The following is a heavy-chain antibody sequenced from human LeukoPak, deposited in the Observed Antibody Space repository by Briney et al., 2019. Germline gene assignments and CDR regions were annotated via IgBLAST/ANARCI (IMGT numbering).Heavy chain of an antibody. CDR2: ISSESYYI. V-gene: IGHV3-21*06. J-gene: IGHJ2*01. D-gene: IGHD6-6*01. CDR1: GFTFSSYS. Sequence: GGSLRLSCAASGFTFSSYSMNGVRQAPGKGLEWVSSISSESYYIYYADSVRGRFTISRDNAKNSIFLEMNSLRADDTGVYYCARASSIAARLVRYFDLWGRGTLVTVSS. CDR3: ARASSIAARLVRYFDL.